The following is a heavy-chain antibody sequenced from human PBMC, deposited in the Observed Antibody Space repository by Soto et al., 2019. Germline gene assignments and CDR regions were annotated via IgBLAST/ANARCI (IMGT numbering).Heavy chain of an antibody. CDR1: GGTFSSYA. D-gene: IGHD3-3*01. Sequence: QVQLVQSGAEVKKPGSSVKVSCKASGGTFSSYAITWVRQAPGQGLEWMGGIIPIFGTANYAQKFQGRVTITADECTSTAYMELSSLRSEDTAVYYCARMTPGVVDNSSFDYWGQGTMVTVSS. CDR2: IIPIFGTA. J-gene: IGHJ4*02. V-gene: IGHV1-69*01. CDR3: ARMTPGVVDNSSFDY.